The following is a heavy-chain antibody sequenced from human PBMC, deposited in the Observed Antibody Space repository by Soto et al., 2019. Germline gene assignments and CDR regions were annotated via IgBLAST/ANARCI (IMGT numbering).Heavy chain of an antibody. CDR1: GFTFSSYA. CDR2: ISGSGGST. J-gene: IGHJ6*02. V-gene: IGHV3-23*01. CDR3: AKEVSSSSQFRLYYYGMDV. D-gene: IGHD6-6*01. Sequence: GGSLRLSCAASGFTFSSYAMSWVRQAPGKGLEWVSAISGSGGSTYYADSVKGRFTISRDNSKNTLYLQMNSLRAEDTAVYYCAKEVSSSSQFRLYYYGMDVWGQGTTVTVSS.